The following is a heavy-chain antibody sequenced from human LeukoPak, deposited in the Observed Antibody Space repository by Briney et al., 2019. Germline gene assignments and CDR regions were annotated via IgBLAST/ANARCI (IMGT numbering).Heavy chain of an antibody. D-gene: IGHD1-1*01. CDR3: ARERQLERLAFGKEGSAFDY. CDR2: ISSSSSYI. J-gene: IGHJ4*02. V-gene: IGHV3-21*01. CDR1: GFRMSDYA. Sequence: GGSLRLSCAVSGFRMSDYAMSWVRQAPGKGLEWVSSISSSSSYIYYAASVKGRFTISRDNAKNSLYLQMNRLKAEDTAVYYCARERQLERLAFGKEGSAFDYWGRGTLVTVSS.